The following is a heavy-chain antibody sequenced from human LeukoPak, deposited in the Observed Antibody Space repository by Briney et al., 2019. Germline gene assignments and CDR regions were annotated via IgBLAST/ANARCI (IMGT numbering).Heavy chain of an antibody. D-gene: IGHD2-15*01. CDR2: ISYSGNT. CDR1: GXSIXSSDYH. Sequence: LXLTXXXXGXSIXSSDYHWGWVRXXPXTGLEWIGTISYSGNTDYNPSLRSRVTISVDTSNNQFSLRLGSVTAADTAVYHCARHCCSGPAKRVFDIWGQGTMVTVSS. V-gene: IGHV4-39*01. CDR3: ARHCCSGPAKRVFDI. J-gene: IGHJ3*02.